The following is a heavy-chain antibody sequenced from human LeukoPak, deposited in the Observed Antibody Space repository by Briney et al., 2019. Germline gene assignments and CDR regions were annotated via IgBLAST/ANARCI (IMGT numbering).Heavy chain of an antibody. Sequence: GGSLRLSCAASGFTFSSNYMSWVRQAPGKGLEWVSVIYSGGSTYYADSVKGRFTISRDNSKNTLYLQMNSLRAEDTAVYYCAITTPTVLRFLESHPAYFQHWGQGTLVTVSS. J-gene: IGHJ1*01. CDR1: GFTFSSNY. D-gene: IGHD3-3*01. CDR3: AITTPTVLRFLESHPAYFQH. V-gene: IGHV3-53*01. CDR2: IYSGGST.